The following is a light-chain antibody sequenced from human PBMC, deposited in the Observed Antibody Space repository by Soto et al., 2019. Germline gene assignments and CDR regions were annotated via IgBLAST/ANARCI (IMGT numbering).Light chain of an antibody. Sequence: PGQRATLSCRASQSVRGNHLAWYQQKPGQAPRLLIFGASSRATGSPDRFSGSGSGTDVTLTITRLAREDFAVYYCQQYGNSPKTFGQGTKVEIK. CDR1: QSVRGNH. J-gene: IGKJ1*01. CDR2: GAS. V-gene: IGKV3-20*01. CDR3: QQYGNSPKT.